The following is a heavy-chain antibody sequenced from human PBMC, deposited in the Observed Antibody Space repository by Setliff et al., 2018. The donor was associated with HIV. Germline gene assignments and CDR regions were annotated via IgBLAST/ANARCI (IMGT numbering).Heavy chain of an antibody. CDR1: GGSITSGNYF. D-gene: IGHD2-15*01. V-gene: IGHV4-61*09. J-gene: IGHJ4*01. Sequence: PSETLSLTCTVSGGSITSGNYFWSWIRQPAGKGLEWIGHMYTDGSTNYNPSFKSRVTISADTSKNQFSLKLGSVTAADTAVYYCARQEPFGGTPEGDYWGPGTLVTVSS. CDR3: ARQEPFGGTPEGDY. CDR2: MYTDGST.